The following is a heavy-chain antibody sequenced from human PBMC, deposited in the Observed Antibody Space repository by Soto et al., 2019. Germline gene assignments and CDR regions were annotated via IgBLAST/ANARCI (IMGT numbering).Heavy chain of an antibody. CDR3: ARWGDWMQQVL. V-gene: IGHV4-4*02. D-gene: IGHD5-18*01. CDR1: GGSIRSNKW. Sequence: QVQLQESGPGLVKPSETLSLTCGVSGGSIRSNKWWSWVRQPPGKGLEWIGEIYHSGSTNYNPSPKSGVTISVEKSKNQCSLKLNPVTAADTAVDYCARWGDWMQQVLWGPGTLVTVSS. CDR2: IYHSGST. J-gene: IGHJ4*02.